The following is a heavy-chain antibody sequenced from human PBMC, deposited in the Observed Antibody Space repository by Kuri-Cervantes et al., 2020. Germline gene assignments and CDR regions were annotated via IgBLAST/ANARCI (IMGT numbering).Heavy chain of an antibody. D-gene: IGHD3-22*01. Sequence: SLKSSGPASGFTFSDYYMSWIRQAPGKGLELVSDISSSSSTIYYAYSVKGRFTISRENSKNTLYLQMNSLRAEDTAVYYCAREELRYYYDQMPFDYWGQGTLVTAPQ. CDR1: GFTFSDYY. V-gene: IGHV3-11*04. CDR3: AREELRYYYDQMPFDY. CDR2: ISSSSSTI. J-gene: IGHJ4*02.